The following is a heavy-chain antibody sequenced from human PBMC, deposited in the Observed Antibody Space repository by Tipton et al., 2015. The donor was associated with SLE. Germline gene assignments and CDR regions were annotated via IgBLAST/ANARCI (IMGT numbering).Heavy chain of an antibody. J-gene: IGHJ3*02. CDR3: AKDRGSQGDAFDI. Sequence: LSLTCAASGFTFDDYAMHWVRQAPGKGLEWVSGISWNSGSIGYADSVKGRFTISRDNAKNSLYLQMNSLRAEDTALYYCAKDRGSQGDAFDIWGQGTMVTVSS. V-gene: IGHV3-9*01. D-gene: IGHD3-16*01. CDR1: GFTFDDYA. CDR2: ISWNSGSI.